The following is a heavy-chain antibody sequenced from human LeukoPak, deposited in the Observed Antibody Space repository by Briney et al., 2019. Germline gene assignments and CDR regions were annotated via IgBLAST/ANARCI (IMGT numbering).Heavy chain of an antibody. Sequence: GGSLRLSCAASGIAFSKAWMSWVRQAPGKGLEWVGRIKSKTDGGTTDYASPVNGRFIISRDDSKNTLYLQMNSLRAEDTAVYYCAKPLYDSSGRAYFQHWGQGTLVTVSS. V-gene: IGHV3-15*01. D-gene: IGHD3-22*01. J-gene: IGHJ1*01. CDR1: GIAFSKAW. CDR3: AKPLYDSSGRAYFQH. CDR2: IKSKTDGGTT.